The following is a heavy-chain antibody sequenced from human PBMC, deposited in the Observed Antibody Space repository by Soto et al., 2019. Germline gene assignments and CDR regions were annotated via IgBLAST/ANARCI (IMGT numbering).Heavy chain of an antibody. CDR2: IKQDGSQE. D-gene: IGHD6-25*01. CDR1: GFTFSNYW. V-gene: IGHV3-7*01. J-gene: IGHJ4*02. Sequence: EVQLVESGGGLVQPGGSLRLSCATSGFTFSNYWMTWVRQAPGKGLEWVANIKQDGSQEYFVDSVKGRFTISRDNAKNSLYLQMNGLRVEDTAIYYCVKEIASAQWGQGALVTVSS. CDR3: VKEIASAQ.